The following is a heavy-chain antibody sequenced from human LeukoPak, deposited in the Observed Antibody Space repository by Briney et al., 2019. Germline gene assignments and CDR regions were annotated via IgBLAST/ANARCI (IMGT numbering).Heavy chain of an antibody. CDR2: IIPILGIA. D-gene: IGHD1-7*01. V-gene: IGHV1-69*04. CDR1: GGTFSSYA. J-gene: IGHJ4*02. Sequence: GSSVKVSCKASGGTFSSYAISWVRQAPGQGLEWMGRIIPILGIANYAQKFQGRVTITADKSTSTAYMELSSLRSEDTAVYYCARDPTASRTTRDYWGQGTLVTVSS. CDR3: ARDPTASRTTRDY.